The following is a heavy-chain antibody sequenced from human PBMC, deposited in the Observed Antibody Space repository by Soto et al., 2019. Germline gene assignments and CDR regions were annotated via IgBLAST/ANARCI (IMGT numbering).Heavy chain of an antibody. V-gene: IGHV4-4*03. D-gene: IGHD3-16*01. CDR3: ATAGGYYYDRMDV. Sequence: PETLSLTCAVSGGSISSSNWWSWVRQPPGKGLEWIGEIYHSGSTNYNPSLKSRVTISVDKSKNQFSLKLSSVTAADTAVYYCATAGGYYYDRMDVCCQGTTVT. J-gene: IGHJ6*02. CDR2: IYHSGST. CDR1: GGSISSSNW.